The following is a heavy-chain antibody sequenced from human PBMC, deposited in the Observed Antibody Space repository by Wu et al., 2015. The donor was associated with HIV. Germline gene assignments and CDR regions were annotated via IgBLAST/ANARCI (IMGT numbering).Heavy chain of an antibody. Sequence: QVQLMQSGAEVKKPGASVKVSCVASGYTFTGYYINWLRQVPGQGLEWMGWITPNTGGTNYALKFQGRVTMTRDTSISTAYMILNRLNSDDTAVYYCARVPPKSSNSWYYPFYFDYWGQGTLVTVSS. J-gene: IGHJ4*02. D-gene: IGHD6-13*01. CDR1: GYTFTGYY. V-gene: IGHV1-2*02. CDR3: ARVPPKSSNSWYYPFYFDY. CDR2: ITPNTGGT.